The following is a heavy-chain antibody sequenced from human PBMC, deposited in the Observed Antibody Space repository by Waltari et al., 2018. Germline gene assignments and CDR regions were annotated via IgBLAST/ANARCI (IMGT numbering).Heavy chain of an antibody. CDR2: IDPEDGET. CDR3: ATTLRSGVVIFDY. D-gene: IGHD3-3*01. V-gene: IGHV1-24*01. CDR1: GYTLTELS. Sequence: QVQLVQSGAEVKKPGASVKVSCKVSGYTLTELSRHWVRQAPGKGPEWMGDIDPEDGETINAQKFQGRVTMTESTSTDTAYMELSSLGSEDTAVYYCATTLRSGVVIFDYWGQGTLVTVSS. J-gene: IGHJ4*02.